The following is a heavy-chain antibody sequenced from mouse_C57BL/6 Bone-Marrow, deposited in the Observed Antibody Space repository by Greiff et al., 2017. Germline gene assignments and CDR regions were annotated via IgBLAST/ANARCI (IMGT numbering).Heavy chain of an antibody. V-gene: IGHV1-69*01. CDR2: IDPSDSYT. J-gene: IGHJ4*01. D-gene: IGHD1-1*01. CDR3: ARPYYYGSSYYAMDD. CDR1: GYTFTSYW. Sequence: QVQLQQPGAELVMPGASVKLSCKASGYTFTSYWMHWVKQRPGQGLEWIGEIDPSDSYTNYNQKFKGKSTLTVDKSSSTAYMQRSSLTSEDSAVYYCARPYYYGSSYYAMDDWGKGTSVTVSS.